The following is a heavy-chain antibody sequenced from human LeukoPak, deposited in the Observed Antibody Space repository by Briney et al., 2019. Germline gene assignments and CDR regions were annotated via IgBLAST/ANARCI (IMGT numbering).Heavy chain of an antibody. V-gene: IGHV1-58*02. D-gene: IGHD3-22*01. Sequence: GASVKVSCKASGFTFGTSAIQWVRQARGQRLEWIGWIVVGSINRNYAQKFQKRVTITTDMSTSTAYMELNSLRSEDTAVYYCATLIGYYDSSGYYLEYWGQGTLVTVSS. CDR3: ATLIGYYDSSGYYLEY. CDR1: GFTFGTSA. J-gene: IGHJ4*02. CDR2: IVVGSINR.